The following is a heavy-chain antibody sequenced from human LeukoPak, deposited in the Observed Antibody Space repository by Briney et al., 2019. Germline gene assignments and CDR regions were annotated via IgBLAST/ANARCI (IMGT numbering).Heavy chain of an antibody. D-gene: IGHD2-2*01. V-gene: IGHV3-48*01. J-gene: IGHJ3*02. Sequence: PGGSLRLSCAASGFTFSSYSMNWVRQAPGEGLEWVSYISSSSSTIYYADSVKGRFTISRDNAKNSLYLQVNSLRAEDTAVYYCAREFDLGYCSSTSCLGAFDIWGQGTMVTVSS. CDR3: AREFDLGYCSSTSCLGAFDI. CDR2: ISSSSSTI. CDR1: GFTFSSYS.